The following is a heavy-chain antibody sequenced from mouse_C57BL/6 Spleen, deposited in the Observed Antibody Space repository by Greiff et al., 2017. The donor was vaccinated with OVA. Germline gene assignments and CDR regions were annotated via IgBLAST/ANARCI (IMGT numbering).Heavy chain of an antibody. J-gene: IGHJ4*01. D-gene: IGHD1-1*01. Sequence: VQLKHSGAELVRPGASVKLSCTASGFNIKDDYMHWVKQRPEQGLEWIGWIDPENGDTEYASKFQGKATITADTSSNTAYLQLSSLTSEDTAVYYCTTWDTVRGDCWGQGTSVTVSS. V-gene: IGHV14-4*01. CDR3: TTWDTVRGDC. CDR2: IDPENGDT. CDR1: GFNIKDDY.